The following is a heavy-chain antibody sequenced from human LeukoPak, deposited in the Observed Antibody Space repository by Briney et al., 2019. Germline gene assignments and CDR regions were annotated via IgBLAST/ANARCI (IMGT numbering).Heavy chain of an antibody. D-gene: IGHD1-26*01. CDR3: ATDAIGIVGAEGTGY. CDR2: IIPIFGTA. J-gene: IGHJ4*02. CDR1: GGTFSSYA. V-gene: IGHV1-69*06. Sequence: SVKVSCKASGGTFSSYAISWVRQAPGQGLEWMGGIIPIFGTANYAQKFQGRVTMTEDTSTDTAYMELSSLRSEDTAVYYCATDAIGIVGAEGTGYWGQGTLVTVSS.